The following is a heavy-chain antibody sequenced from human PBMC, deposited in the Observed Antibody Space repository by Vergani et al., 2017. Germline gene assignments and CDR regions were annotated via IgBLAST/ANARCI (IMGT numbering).Heavy chain of an antibody. D-gene: IGHD2-15*01. CDR3: TRSECSGTTCYGHYFDL. J-gene: IGHJ4*01. CDR2: IKSDGRK. Sequence: VELLESGGGLAQPGGSLRVSCSASGFRVTTYYMSWVRQAPGKGLEWVSVIKSDGRKSYAESVGGRFTISRETFRNVVYLQMNILRVEDTGVYYCTRSECSGTTCYGHYFDLWGHGILVTVS. V-gene: IGHV3-66*02. CDR1: GFRVTTYY.